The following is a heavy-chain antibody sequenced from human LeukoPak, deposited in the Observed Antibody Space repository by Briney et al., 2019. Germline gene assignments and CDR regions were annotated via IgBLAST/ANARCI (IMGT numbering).Heavy chain of an antibody. CDR2: ISGSGGST. CDR1: GFTFSSYA. D-gene: IGHD6-13*01. CDR3: AKDPGYSSSWYYFDY. Sequence: GGSLRLSCAASGFTFSSYAMSWVRQAPGKGLKWGSAISGSGGSTYYADSVKDRFTISRDNSKNTLYLQMNSLRAEDTAVYYCAKDPGYSSSWYYFDYWGQGTLVTVSS. V-gene: IGHV3-23*01. J-gene: IGHJ4*02.